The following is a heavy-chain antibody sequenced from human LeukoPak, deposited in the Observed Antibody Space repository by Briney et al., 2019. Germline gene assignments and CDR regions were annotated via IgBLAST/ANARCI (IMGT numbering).Heavy chain of an antibody. CDR1: GGSISSSNW. J-gene: IGHJ6*03. V-gene: IGHV4-4*02. D-gene: IGHD3-10*01. CDR2: IYHSGNT. Sequence: SETLSLTCAVSGGSISSSNWWSWVRQPPGKGLEWIGEIYHSGNTNYNPSLKSRVTILEDKSKNQFSLKLSSVTAADTAVYYCARAVGSGSFQTYYYYMDVWGKGTTVTISS. CDR3: ARAVGSGSFQTYYYYMDV.